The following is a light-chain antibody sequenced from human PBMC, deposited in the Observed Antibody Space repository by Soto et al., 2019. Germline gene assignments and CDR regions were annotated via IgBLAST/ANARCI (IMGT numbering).Light chain of an antibody. V-gene: IGKV1-33*01. CDR2: DAL. CDR3: RQCDNLPLFT. J-gene: IGKJ2*01. CDR1: QDISDY. Sequence: DIQMTQSPSSLSASAGDRVTITCQASQDISDYLNWYQQNIGIAPNLLIYDALKLETGVPAAFRARGSVTDFTFPINSLQAEDMGTCYCRQCDNLPLFTFGQGTKLPIK.